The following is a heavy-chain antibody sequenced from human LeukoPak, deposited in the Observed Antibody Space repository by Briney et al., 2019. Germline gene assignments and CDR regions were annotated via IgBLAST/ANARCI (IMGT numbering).Heavy chain of an antibody. CDR2: IYYSGST. CDR1: GGSISSSSYY. J-gene: IGHJ4*02. Sequence: PSETLSLTCTVSGGSISSSSYYWGWIRQPPGKGLEWIGSIYYSGSTYYNPSLKSRVTISVDTSKNQFSLKLSSVTAADTAVYYCAREILVGAKPFDYWGQGTLVTVSS. CDR3: AREILVGAKPFDY. D-gene: IGHD1-26*01. V-gene: IGHV4-39*07.